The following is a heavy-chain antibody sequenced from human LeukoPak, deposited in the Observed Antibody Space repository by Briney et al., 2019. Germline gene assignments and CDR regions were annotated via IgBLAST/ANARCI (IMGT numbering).Heavy chain of an antibody. V-gene: IGHV4-34*01. D-gene: IGHD5-12*01. Sequence: LETLSLTCAVYGGSFSGYYWSWIRQPPGKGLEWIGEINHSGSTNYNPSLKSRVTISVDTSKNQFSLKLSSVTAADTAVYYCARDRGYSGYPSSFDPWGQGTLVTVSS. J-gene: IGHJ5*02. CDR1: GGSFSGYY. CDR3: ARDRGYSGYPSSFDP. CDR2: INHSGST.